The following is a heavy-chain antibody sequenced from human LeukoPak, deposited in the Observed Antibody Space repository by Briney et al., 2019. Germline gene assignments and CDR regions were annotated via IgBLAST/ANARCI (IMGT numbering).Heavy chain of an antibody. CDR3: ARDLRGKSKYYYYYGMDV. CDR1: GFTFSSYA. Sequence: GGSLRLSCAASGFTFSSYAMHWVRQAPGKGLEWVAVISYDGSNKYYADSVKGRFTISRDNSKNTLYLQMNSLRAEDTAVYYCARDLRGKSKYYYYYGMDVWGQGTTVTVSS. CDR2: ISYDGSNK. V-gene: IGHV3-30-3*01. J-gene: IGHJ6*02. D-gene: IGHD3-10*01.